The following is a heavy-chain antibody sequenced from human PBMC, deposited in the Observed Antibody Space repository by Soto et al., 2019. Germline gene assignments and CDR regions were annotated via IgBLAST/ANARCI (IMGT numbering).Heavy chain of an antibody. V-gene: IGHV4-31*03. CDR2: IYYSGST. Sequence: TLSLTCTVSGGSISSGGYYWSWIRQHPGKGLEWIGYIYYSGSTYYNPSLKSRVTISVDTSKNQFSLKLSSVTAADTAVYYCARVPRYCSSTSCLGWFDPWGQGTLVTVSS. D-gene: IGHD2-2*01. CDR1: GGSISSGGYY. J-gene: IGHJ5*02. CDR3: ARVPRYCSSTSCLGWFDP.